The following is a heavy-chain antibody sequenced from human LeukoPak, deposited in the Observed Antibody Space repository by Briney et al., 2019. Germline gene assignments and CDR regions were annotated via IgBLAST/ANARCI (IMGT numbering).Heavy chain of an antibody. CDR1: GFTFSSYW. V-gene: IGHV3-7*01. D-gene: IGHD6-19*01. Sequence: GGSLRLSCAASGFTFSSYWMSWVRQAPGKGLEWVANIKQDGSEKYYVDSVKGRFTISRDNAKNSLYLQMNSLRAEDTAVYYCAREWGIAVAGPKYYYYYYMDVWGKGTTVTVSS. CDR2: IKQDGSEK. J-gene: IGHJ6*03. CDR3: AREWGIAVAGPKYYYYYYMDV.